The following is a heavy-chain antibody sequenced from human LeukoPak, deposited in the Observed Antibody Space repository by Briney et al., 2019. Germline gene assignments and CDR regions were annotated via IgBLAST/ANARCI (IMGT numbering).Heavy chain of an antibody. CDR2: IYYSGST. CDR3: ARQPRISGSPFDY. V-gene: IGHV4-39*01. CDR1: GGSISSSSYY. Sequence: SETLSLTCTVSGGSISSSSYYWGWIRQPPGKGLEWIGSIYYSGSTYYNPSLKSRVTISVDTSKNQFSLKLSSATAADTAVYYCARQPRISGSPFDYWGQGTLVTVSS. J-gene: IGHJ4*02. D-gene: IGHD1-26*01.